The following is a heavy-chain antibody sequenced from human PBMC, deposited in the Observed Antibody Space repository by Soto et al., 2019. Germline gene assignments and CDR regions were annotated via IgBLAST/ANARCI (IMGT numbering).Heavy chain of an antibody. CDR2: IIPIFGTA. V-gene: IGHV1-69*13. Sequence: ASVKVSCKASGGTFSSYAISWVRQAPGQGLEWMGGIIPIFGTANYAQKFQGRVTITADESTSTAYMELSSLRSEDTAVYYCARGDYGDYYFDYWGHGTLVTVSS. D-gene: IGHD4-17*01. CDR3: ARGDYGDYYFDY. J-gene: IGHJ4*01. CDR1: GGTFSSYA.